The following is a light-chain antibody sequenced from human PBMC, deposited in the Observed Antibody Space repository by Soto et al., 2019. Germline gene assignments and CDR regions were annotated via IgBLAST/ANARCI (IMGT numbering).Light chain of an antibody. V-gene: IGKV3-15*01. Sequence: EIMVTQSSATLSVSPGERATLSCRASQSVSSNFAWYQQKPGQSPRLLIYGASTRATGIPARFSGSGSGTEFTLTISSLQSEDFAVYYCQQYNNWLRTFGQGTKVEIK. CDR1: QSVSSN. J-gene: IGKJ1*01. CDR3: QQYNNWLRT. CDR2: GAS.